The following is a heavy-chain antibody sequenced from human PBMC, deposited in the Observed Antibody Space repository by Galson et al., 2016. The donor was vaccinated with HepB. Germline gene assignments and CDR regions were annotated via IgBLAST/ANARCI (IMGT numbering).Heavy chain of an antibody. D-gene: IGHD3-10*01. J-gene: IGHJ4*02. Sequence: VRQMPGKGLEWMGIIYPGDSDTRYSPSFEGQVTISADISADKSITTAYLQWRSLKASDTAMYYCARRTGFGARFDYWGQGTLVTVSS. CDR3: ARRTGFGARFDY. CDR2: IYPGDSDT. V-gene: IGHV5-51*01.